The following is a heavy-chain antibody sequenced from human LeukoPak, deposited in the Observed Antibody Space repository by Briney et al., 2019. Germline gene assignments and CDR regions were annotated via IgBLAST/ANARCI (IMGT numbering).Heavy chain of an antibody. J-gene: IGHJ4*02. V-gene: IGHV1-69*05. CDR2: IIPIFGTA. D-gene: IGHD3-22*01. CDR1: GGTFSSYA. CDR3: ARAAAGYYDSSGYYFFDY. Sequence: SVKVSCXASGGTFSSYAISWVRQAPGQGLEWMGRIIPIFGTANYAQKFQGRVTITTDESTSTAYMELSSLRSEDTAVYYCARAAAGYYDSSGYYFFDYWGQGTLVTVSS.